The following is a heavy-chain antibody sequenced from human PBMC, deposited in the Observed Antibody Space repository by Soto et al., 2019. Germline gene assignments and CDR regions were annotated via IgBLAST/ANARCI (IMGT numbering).Heavy chain of an antibody. D-gene: IGHD1-1*01. V-gene: IGHV4-34*01. J-gene: IGHJ4*02. CDR1: GGSFSGYY. CDR3: ARGRRYNWNGEPLDY. CDR2: INHSGST. Sequence: SETSLTCAVYGGSFSGYYWSWIRQPPGKGLEWIGEINHSGSTNYNPSLKSRVTISVDTSKNQFSLKLSSVTAADTAVYYCARGRRYNWNGEPLDYWGQGTLVTVSS.